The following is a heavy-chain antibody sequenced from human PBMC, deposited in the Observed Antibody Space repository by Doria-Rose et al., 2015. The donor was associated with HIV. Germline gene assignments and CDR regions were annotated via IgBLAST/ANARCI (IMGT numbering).Heavy chain of an antibody. CDR3: ARIKSSRWYHKYYFDF. V-gene: IGHV2-26*01. CDR1: GVSLSSPGMG. J-gene: IGHJ4*02. CDR2: IFSDDER. D-gene: IGHD6-13*01. Sequence: SGPVLVKPTETLTLTCTVSGVSLSSPGMGVSWIRQPPGKALEWLANIFSDDERSYKTSLKSRLTISRGTPKSQVVLTMTDMDPVDTATYYCARIKSSRWYHKYYFDFWGQGTLVIVSA.